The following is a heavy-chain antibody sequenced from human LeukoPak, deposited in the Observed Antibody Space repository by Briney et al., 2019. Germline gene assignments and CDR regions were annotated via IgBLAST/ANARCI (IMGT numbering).Heavy chain of an antibody. CDR1: GGSFSGYY. CDR2: INHSGST. D-gene: IGHD3-22*01. CDR3: ASRDYYDSSGYYPYWYFDL. Sequence: SETLSLTCAVYGGSFSGYYWSWIRQPPGKGLEWIGEINHSGSTNYNPSLKSRVTISVDTSKNQFSLKLSSVTAADTAVYYCASRDYYDSSGYYPYWYFDLWGRGTLVTVSS. V-gene: IGHV4-34*01. J-gene: IGHJ2*01.